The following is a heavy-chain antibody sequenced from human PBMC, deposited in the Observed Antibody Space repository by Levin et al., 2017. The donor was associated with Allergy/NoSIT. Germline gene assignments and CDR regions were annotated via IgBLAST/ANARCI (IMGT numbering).Heavy chain of an antibody. CDR1: GFTFDDYA. D-gene: IGHD6-19*01. CDR2: ISWNSGSI. V-gene: IGHV3-9*01. J-gene: IGHJ5*02. CDR3: AKDRAAVAVNWFDP. Sequence: SLKISCAASGFTFDDYAMHWVRQAPGKGLEWVSGISWNSGSIAYADSVKGRFTISRDNAKNSLYLQMNSLKPEDTALYYCAKDRAAVAVNWFDPWGQGTLVTVSS.